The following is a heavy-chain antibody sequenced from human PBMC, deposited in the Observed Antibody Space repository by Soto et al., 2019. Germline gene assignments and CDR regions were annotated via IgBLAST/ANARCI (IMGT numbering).Heavy chain of an antibody. V-gene: IGHV2-5*01. CDR1: GFSLSTSGVG. J-gene: IGHJ4*02. CDR2: IYWNDDK. CDR3: AHSMYYYDSLDY. Sequence: QITLKESGPTLVKPTQTLTLTCTFSGFSLSTSGVGVGWIRQPPGKALEWLALIYWNDDKRYSPSLKSRLTITNDTTKNQVVLTMTNMDPVDTATYYCAHSMYYYDSLDYWGQGTLATASS. D-gene: IGHD3-22*01.